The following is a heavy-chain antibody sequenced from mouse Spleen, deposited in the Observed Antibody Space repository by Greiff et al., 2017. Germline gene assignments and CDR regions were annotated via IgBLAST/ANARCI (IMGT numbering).Heavy chain of an antibody. CDR1: GYTFTSYW. V-gene: IGHV14-3*01. D-gene: IGHD2-14*01. CDR2: IDPANGNT. Sequence: VQLKQSGAELAKPGASVKLSCKASGYTFTSYWMHWVKQRPGQGLEWIGRIDPANGNTKYAPKFQGKATITADTSSNTAYLQLSSLTSEDTAIYYCARSGNYRYDDWFAYWSQGTLVTVSA. CDR3: ARSGNYRYDDWFAY. J-gene: IGHJ3*01.